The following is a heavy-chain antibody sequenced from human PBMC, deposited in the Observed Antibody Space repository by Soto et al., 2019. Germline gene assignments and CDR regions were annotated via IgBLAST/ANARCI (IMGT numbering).Heavy chain of an antibody. J-gene: IGHJ4*02. V-gene: IGHV1-69*01. D-gene: IGHD6-19*01. Sequence: QVQLEQSGGEVKQPGSSVRVSCKTSGGTFSTYAINWVRQAPGQGLEWMGAIIPLFGTADYSQKFQGRVTITEDESTSTAYMELSSLRCDDTAVYFFARPKVSYSIGYYYFDFWGQRTLVTVSS. CDR2: IIPLFGTA. CDR3: ARPKVSYSIGYYYFDF. CDR1: GGTFSTYA.